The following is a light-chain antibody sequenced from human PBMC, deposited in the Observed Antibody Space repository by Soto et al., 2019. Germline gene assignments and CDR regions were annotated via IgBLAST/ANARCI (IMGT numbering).Light chain of an antibody. J-gene: IGKJ1*01. CDR2: GAS. V-gene: IGKV3-20*01. CDR3: QQYGSAGT. Sequence: SPGTQCLSQRERGNLYCRASQSVSNNYLAWYQQKPGQAPRLLIYGASNRATGIPDMFSGSGSGTDFTLTFSRLEPEDFAVYDCQQYGSAGTFGQGTKVDI. CDR1: QSVSNNY.